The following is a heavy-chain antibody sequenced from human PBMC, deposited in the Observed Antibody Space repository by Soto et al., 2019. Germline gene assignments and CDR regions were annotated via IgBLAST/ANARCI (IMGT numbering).Heavy chain of an antibody. CDR3: ARGDSTDCSNGVCSFFYNHDMDV. Sequence: ASVKVSCKASGYSFTDSHIHWVRQAPGQELEWLGRINPKSGGTSTAQKFQGWVTMTTDTSISTASMELTRLTSDDTAIYYCARGDSTDCSNGVCSFFYNHDMDVWGQGTTVTAP. CDR1: GYSFTDSH. J-gene: IGHJ6*02. V-gene: IGHV1-2*04. D-gene: IGHD2-8*01. CDR2: INPKSGGT.